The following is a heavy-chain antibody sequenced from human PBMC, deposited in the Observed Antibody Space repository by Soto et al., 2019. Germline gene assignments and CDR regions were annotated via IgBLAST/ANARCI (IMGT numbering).Heavy chain of an antibody. Sequence: GASVKVSCKASGGTFSSYTISWARQATGQGLEWMGRIIPILGIANYAQKFRGRVTITADKSTSTAYMELSSLRSEDTAVYFCAREGVKDYYYGMDVWGQGTTVTVSS. CDR2: IIPILGIA. D-gene: IGHD3-10*01. V-gene: IGHV1-69*04. J-gene: IGHJ6*02. CDR3: AREGVKDYYYGMDV. CDR1: GGTFSSYT.